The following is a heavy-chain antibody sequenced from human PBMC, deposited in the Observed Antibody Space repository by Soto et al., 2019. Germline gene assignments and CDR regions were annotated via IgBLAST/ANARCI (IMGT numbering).Heavy chain of an antibody. V-gene: IGHV1-3*01. J-gene: IGHJ6*02. Sequence: ASVKVSCKASGYTFSTYALHWVRQAPGQGLEWMGWINGGNGHTRYSQKFKDRVTISRDTPASTAYMELSGLRSEDTAVYYCARGKGMEEDYYYYGMDVWGQGTTVTVSS. CDR2: INGGNGHT. CDR1: GYTFSTYA. CDR3: ARGKGMEEDYYYYGMDV. D-gene: IGHD1-1*01.